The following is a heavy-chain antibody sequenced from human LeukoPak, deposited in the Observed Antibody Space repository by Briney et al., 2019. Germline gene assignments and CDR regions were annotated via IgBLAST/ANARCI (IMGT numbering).Heavy chain of an antibody. J-gene: IGHJ4*02. CDR3: AREDSSGWNLDY. V-gene: IGHV1-18*04. CDR1: GYTFTSYG. CDR2: ISAYHGST. D-gene: IGHD6-19*01. Sequence: GASVKVSCKASGYTFTSYGISWVRQAPGEGLEWMGWISAYHGSTDYTQNLQGRVTMTTDTSTTTAYMELSRLRSDDTAVYYCAREDSSGWNLDYWGQGTLVTVSS.